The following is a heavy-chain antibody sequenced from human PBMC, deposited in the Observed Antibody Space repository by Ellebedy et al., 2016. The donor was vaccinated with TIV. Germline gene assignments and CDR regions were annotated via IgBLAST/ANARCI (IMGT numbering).Heavy chain of an antibody. CDR2: IYYSRST. J-gene: IGHJ6*02. CDR1: GGSISSSSYY. Sequence: SETLSLTXTVSGGSISSSSYYWGWIRQPPGKGLEWIGSIYYSRSTYYNPSLKSRVTISVDTSKNQFSLKLSSVTAADTAVYYCARDYSGSSYGMDVWGQGTTVTVSS. D-gene: IGHD1-26*01. CDR3: ARDYSGSSYGMDV. V-gene: IGHV4-39*07.